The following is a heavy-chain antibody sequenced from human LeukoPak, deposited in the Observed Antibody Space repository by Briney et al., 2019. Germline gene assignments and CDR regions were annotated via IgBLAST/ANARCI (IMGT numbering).Heavy chain of an antibody. CDR3: ARGINIVVVVAAAITDDAFDI. Sequence: GGSLRLSCAASGFTFSSYNMDWVRQAPGRGLEWVSSISVRSSYIYYADSVKGRFTISRDNAKNSLYLQMNNLRAEDTAVYYCARGINIVVVVAAAITDDAFDIWGQGTMVTVSS. V-gene: IGHV3-21*01. CDR1: GFTFSSYN. D-gene: IGHD2-15*01. CDR2: ISVRSSYI. J-gene: IGHJ3*02.